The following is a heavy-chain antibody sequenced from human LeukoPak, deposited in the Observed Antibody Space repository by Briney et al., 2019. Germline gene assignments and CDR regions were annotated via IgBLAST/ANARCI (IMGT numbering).Heavy chain of an antibody. CDR3: AKDGVAAISSMWLVHPYYFDY. D-gene: IGHD2-15*01. CDR2: ISGSGGST. CDR1: GFTFSSYA. Sequence: SGGSLRLSCAASGFTFSSYAMSWVRQAPGKGLEWVSDISGSGGSTYYADSVKGRFTISRDNSKNTLYLQMNSLRAEDTAVYYCAKDGVAAISSMWLVHPYYFDYWGQGTLVTVSS. J-gene: IGHJ4*02. V-gene: IGHV3-23*01.